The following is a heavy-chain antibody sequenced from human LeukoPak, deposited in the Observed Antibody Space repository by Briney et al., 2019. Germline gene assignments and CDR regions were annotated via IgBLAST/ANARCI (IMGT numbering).Heavy chain of an antibody. CDR3: AGQTDDPSSGYPGDY. CDR2: TYYSGST. Sequence: SETLSLTCTVSGGSISSSSYYWGWIRQPPGKGLEWIGSTYYSGSTYYNPSLKSRVTISVDTSKNQFSLKLSSVTAADTAVYYCAGQTDDPSSGYPGDYWGQGTLVTVSS. J-gene: IGHJ4*02. CDR1: GGSISSSSYY. V-gene: IGHV4-39*07. D-gene: IGHD3-22*01.